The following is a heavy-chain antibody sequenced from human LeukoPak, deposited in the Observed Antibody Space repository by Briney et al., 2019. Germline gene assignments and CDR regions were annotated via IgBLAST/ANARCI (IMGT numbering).Heavy chain of an antibody. V-gene: IGHV3-30-3*01. CDR3: ARAGLAVAFDI. J-gene: IGHJ3*02. D-gene: IGHD6-19*01. CDR2: ISYDGSNK. Sequence: GGSLRLSCAASGFTFSSYAMHWVRQAPGKGLEWVAVISYDGSNKYYADSVKGRFTISRDNSKNTLYLQMNSLRAEDTAVYYCARAGLAVAFDIWGQGTMVTVSS. CDR1: GFTFSSYA.